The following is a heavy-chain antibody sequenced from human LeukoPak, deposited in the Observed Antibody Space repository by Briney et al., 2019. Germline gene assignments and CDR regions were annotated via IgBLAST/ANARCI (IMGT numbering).Heavy chain of an antibody. V-gene: IGHV3-11*04. D-gene: IGHD6-13*01. CDR3: ARDPSAAAGYYFDY. J-gene: IGHJ4*02. CDR1: GFTFSDYY. CDR2: ISSSSSTI. Sequence: GGSLRLSCAASGFTFSDYYMSWIRQAPGKGLEWVSYISSSSSTIYYADSVKGRFTISRDNAKNSLYLQMNSLRAEDTAVYYCARDPSAAAGYYFDYWGQGTLVTVSS.